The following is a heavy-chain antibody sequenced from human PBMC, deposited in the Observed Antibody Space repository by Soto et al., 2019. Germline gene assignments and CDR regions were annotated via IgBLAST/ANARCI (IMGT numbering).Heavy chain of an antibody. D-gene: IGHD3-16*01. CDR2: IYWDDDK. V-gene: IGHV2-5*02. CDR3: ARALGSWGSYYFDH. Sequence: QITLKESGPTLVRPTQTLTLTCTVSGFSLDTWGVGVGWIRQSPGKAPEWLALIYWDDDKPYSPSLKNRLTITKDTSKNQVVLTLTNMDPVDTVTYYCARALGSWGSYYFDHWGQGTLVTVSS. J-gene: IGHJ4*02. CDR1: GFSLDTWGVG.